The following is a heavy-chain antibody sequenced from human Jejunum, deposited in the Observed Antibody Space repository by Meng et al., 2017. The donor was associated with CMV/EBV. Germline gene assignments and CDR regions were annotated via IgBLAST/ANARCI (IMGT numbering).Heavy chain of an antibody. CDR3: ARVGYYDWLFYFES. D-gene: IGHD3-9*01. CDR2: IYHSGRT. V-gene: IGHV4-38-2*02. Sequence: GYSISSGYYWGGIRQPPGKGLEWVATIYHSGRTSYNPSLMSRVTLSVDASKNQFSLTLRSVIAADTAVYYCARVGYYDWLFYFESWGQGTLVTVSS. CDR1: GYSISSGYY. J-gene: IGHJ4*02.